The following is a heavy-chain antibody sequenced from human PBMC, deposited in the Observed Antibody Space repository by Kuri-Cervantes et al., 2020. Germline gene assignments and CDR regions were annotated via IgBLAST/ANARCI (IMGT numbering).Heavy chain of an antibody. CDR3: ARRRSWGETDNWFDP. CDR2: ISAYNGNT. V-gene: IGHV1-18*01. CDR1: GGTFSSYA. D-gene: IGHD1-26*01. J-gene: IGHJ5*02. Sequence: ASVKVSCKASGGTFSSYAISWVRQAPGQGLEWMGWISAYNGNTNYAQKLQGRVTMTTDTSTSTAYMELRSLRSDDTAVYYCARRRSWGETDNWFDPWGQGTPVTVSS.